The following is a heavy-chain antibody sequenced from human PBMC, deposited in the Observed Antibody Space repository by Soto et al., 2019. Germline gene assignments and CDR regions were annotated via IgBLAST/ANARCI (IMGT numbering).Heavy chain of an antibody. Sequence: QVQLVQSGAEVKKPGASVKVSCKASGYTFTSYDVNWVRQATGQGLEWMGWINPNSGNTGYAQKFQGRVTMTRSTTITTAYMESSSVRCGDTAVYSCAREKQVPGFAPWGQGTLVTVSS. J-gene: IGHJ5*02. D-gene: IGHD2-2*01. CDR1: GYTFTSYD. CDR3: AREKQVPGFAP. V-gene: IGHV1-8*01. CDR2: INPNSGNT.